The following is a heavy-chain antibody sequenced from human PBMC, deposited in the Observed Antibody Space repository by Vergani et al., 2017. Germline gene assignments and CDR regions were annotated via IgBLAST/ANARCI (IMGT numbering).Heavy chain of an antibody. CDR2: IIPIFGTT. CDR3: ARDGGYYESSGYYAVAI. Sequence: QVQLVQSGAEVKKPGSSVKVSCKASGGTFSSYAISWVRQAPGQGLEWMGRIIPIFGTTNSAQKFQGRVTISADESTSTAYMELSSLRSEDTAVYYCARDGGYYESSGYYAVAIWDQGTMVTVSS. D-gene: IGHD3-22*01. J-gene: IGHJ3*02. V-gene: IGHV1-69*13. CDR1: GGTFSSYA.